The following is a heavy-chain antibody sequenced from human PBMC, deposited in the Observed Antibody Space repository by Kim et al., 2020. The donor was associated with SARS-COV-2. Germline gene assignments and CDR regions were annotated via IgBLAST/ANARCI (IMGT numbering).Heavy chain of an antibody. D-gene: IGHD5-12*01. CDR2: IYYSGST. Sequence: SETLSLTCTVSGGSISSGGYYWSWIRQHPGKGLEWIGYIYYSGSTYYNPSLKSRVTISVDTSKNQFSLKLSSVTAADTAVYYCARESWGGGYDLQDDYYFDYWGQGTLVTVSS. CDR3: ARESWGGGYDLQDDYYFDY. CDR1: GGSISSGGYY. J-gene: IGHJ4*02. V-gene: IGHV4-31*03.